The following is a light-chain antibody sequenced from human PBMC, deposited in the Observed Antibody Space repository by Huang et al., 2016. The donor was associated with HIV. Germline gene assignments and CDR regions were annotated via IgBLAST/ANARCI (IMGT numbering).Light chain of an antibody. J-gene: IGKJ5*01. V-gene: IGKV4-1*01. CDR2: WAS. Sequence: DIVMTQSPDSLAVSLGERATINCESSQPVLYSSNNKNYVAWYQQKPGQPPKLLIYWASTREFGVPDRFTGSGSGTDLTLTISSLQAEDVAVYYCQQYYNTPITFGQGTRLEIK. CDR3: QQYYNTPIT. CDR1: QPVLYSSNNKNY.